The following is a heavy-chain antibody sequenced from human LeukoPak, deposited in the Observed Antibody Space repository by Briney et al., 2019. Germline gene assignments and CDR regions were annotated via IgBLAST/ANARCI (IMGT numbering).Heavy chain of an antibody. Sequence: GGSLRLSCAASGFTLSDYYMSWIRQAPGKGLEWVSYISSSGSTIYYADSVKGRFTISRDNAKNSLYLQMNSLRAEDTAVYYCARYSNSSALDYWGQGTLVTVSS. D-gene: IGHD6-19*01. CDR1: GFTLSDYY. J-gene: IGHJ4*02. CDR3: ARYSNSSALDY. CDR2: ISSSGSTI. V-gene: IGHV3-11*01.